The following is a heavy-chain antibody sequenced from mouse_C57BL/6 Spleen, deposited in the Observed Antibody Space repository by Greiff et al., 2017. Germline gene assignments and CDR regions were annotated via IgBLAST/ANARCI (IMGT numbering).Heavy chain of an antibody. CDR1: GFNIKDYY. CDR3: AVITTVVAPDWYFDV. Sequence: EVQLQQSGAELVKPGASVKLSCTASGFNIKDYYMHWVKQRTEQGLEWIGRIDPEDGETKYAPKFQGKATITADTSSNTAYLQLSSLTSEDTAVYYCAVITTVVAPDWYFDVWGTGTTVTVSS. V-gene: IGHV14-2*01. J-gene: IGHJ1*03. D-gene: IGHD1-1*01. CDR2: IDPEDGET.